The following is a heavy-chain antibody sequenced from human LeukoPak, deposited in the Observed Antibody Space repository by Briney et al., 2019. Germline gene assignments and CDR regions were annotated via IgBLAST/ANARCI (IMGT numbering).Heavy chain of an antibody. CDR3: AKDQTYYYDSSGYW. Sequence: GGSLRLSRAASGFTFSTYAMSWVRQAPGKGLEWVSAISDSGISTYYADSVKGRFTISRDNSKNTLYLQMNSLRAEDTAVYYCAKDQTYYYDSSGYWWGQGTLVTVSS. J-gene: IGHJ4*02. CDR1: GFTFSTYA. V-gene: IGHV3-23*01. D-gene: IGHD3-22*01. CDR2: ISDSGIST.